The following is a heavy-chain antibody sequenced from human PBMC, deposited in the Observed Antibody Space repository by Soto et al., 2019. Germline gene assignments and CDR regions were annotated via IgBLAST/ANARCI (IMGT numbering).Heavy chain of an antibody. Sequence: GGSLRLSCEASGFIFSCYAMNWVRQAPGKGLQWVSSISGSSDYTSYIASVKGRFTISRDNSRNTLYLQMNSLRAEDTAVYFCATEQTIGAHHDLDYWSQGTMVTVSS. D-gene: IGHD1-26*01. CDR1: GFIFSCYA. CDR2: ISGSSDYT. V-gene: IGHV3-23*01. J-gene: IGHJ4*02. CDR3: ATEQTIGAHHDLDY.